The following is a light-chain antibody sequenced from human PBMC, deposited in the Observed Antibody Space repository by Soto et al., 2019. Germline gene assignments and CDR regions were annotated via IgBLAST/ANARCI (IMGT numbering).Light chain of an antibody. V-gene: IGKV3-11*01. CDR1: QSVGSS. J-gene: IGKJ4*02. Sequence: EIVLTQSPATLSLSPGGRATLSCRASQSVGSSLAWYQQKPGQAPRLLIYDASNWPTGIPARFSGSGSGTDFTLTISRLEPEDVAVYFCQQRSRSLTFGGGTRVEIK. CDR3: QQRSRSLT. CDR2: DAS.